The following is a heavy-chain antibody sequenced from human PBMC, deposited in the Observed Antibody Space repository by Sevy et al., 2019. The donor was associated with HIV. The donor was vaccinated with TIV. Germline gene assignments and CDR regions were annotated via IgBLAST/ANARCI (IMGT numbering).Heavy chain of an antibody. Sequence: ASVKVSCKASGGTFSSYAISWVRQAPGQGLEWMGGIIPIFGTANYAQKFQGRVTITADESTSTAYMELSSLRSEDTAVYYCASSRYCSSTSCYRGGHYYYYMDVWGKGTTVTVSS. D-gene: IGHD2-2*02. V-gene: IGHV1-69*13. CDR1: GGTFSSYA. J-gene: IGHJ6*03. CDR2: IIPIFGTA. CDR3: ASSRYCSSTSCYRGGHYYYYMDV.